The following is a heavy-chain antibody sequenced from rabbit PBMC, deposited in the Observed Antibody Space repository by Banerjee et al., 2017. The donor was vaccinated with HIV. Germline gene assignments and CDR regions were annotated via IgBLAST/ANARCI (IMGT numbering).Heavy chain of an antibody. V-gene: IGHV1S40*01. J-gene: IGHJ4*01. CDR2: IATSSGST. D-gene: IGHD4-1*01. Sequence: QSLEESGGDLVKPGASLTLTCTASGFSFSSGYDMCWVRQAPGKGLEWIGYIATSSGSTWYANWVNGRFTIYKTSSTTVTLQLNSLTAADTATYFCARVLVVAGVDLWGQGTLVTVS. CDR3: ARVLVVAGVDL. CDR1: GFSFSSGYD.